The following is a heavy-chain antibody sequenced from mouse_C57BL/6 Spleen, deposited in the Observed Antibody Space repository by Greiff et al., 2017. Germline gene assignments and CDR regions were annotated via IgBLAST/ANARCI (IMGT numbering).Heavy chain of an antibody. CDR1: GYTFTSYW. V-gene: IGHV1-74*01. D-gene: IGHD2-5*01. CDR2: IHPSNSDT. J-gene: IGHJ4*01. Sequence: QVQLQQPGAELVKPGASVKVSCKASGYTFTSYWMHWVKQRPGQGLEWIGRIHPSNSDTNSNQKFKGKATLTVDKSSSTAYMQLSSLTSEDSAANYCAVEGYYSNHYYAMDYWGQGTSVTVSS. CDR3: AVEGYYSNHYYAMDY.